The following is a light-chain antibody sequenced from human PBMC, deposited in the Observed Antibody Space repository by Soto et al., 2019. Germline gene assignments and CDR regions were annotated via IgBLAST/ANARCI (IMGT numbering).Light chain of an antibody. CDR1: SSNIGSNT. CDR3: AAWDDSLNGRYV. V-gene: IGLV1-44*01. Sequence: QSVLTQPPSASGTPGQRVTISCSGSSSNIGSNTVNWYQHLPGTAPKLLIYSNNERPSGVPDRFSGTKSGTSASLAISGLQSGDEADYYCAAWDDSLNGRYVFGSGTKLTVL. CDR2: SNN. J-gene: IGLJ1*01.